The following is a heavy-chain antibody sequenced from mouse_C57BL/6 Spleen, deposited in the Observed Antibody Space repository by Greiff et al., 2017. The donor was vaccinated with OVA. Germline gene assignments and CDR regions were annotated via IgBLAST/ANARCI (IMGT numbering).Heavy chain of an antibody. V-gene: IGHV1-81*01. CDR1: GYTFTSYG. J-gene: IGHJ3*01. CDR3: VRDPAWFAY. Sequence: QVQLKQSGAELARPGASVKLSCKASGYTFTSYGISWVKQRTGQGLEWIGEIYPRSGNTYYNEKFKGKATLTADKSSSTAYMELRSLTSEDSAVYFCVRDPAWFAYWGQGTLVTVSA. CDR2: IYPRSGNT.